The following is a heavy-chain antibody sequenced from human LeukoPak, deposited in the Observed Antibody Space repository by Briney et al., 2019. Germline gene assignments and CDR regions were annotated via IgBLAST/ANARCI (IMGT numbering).Heavy chain of an antibody. D-gene: IGHD3-22*01. CDR1: GYTFTSYY. J-gene: IGHJ4*02. CDR2: INPSGGST. Sequence: GASVKVSCKASGYTFTSYYMHWVRQAPGQGLEWMGIINPSGGSTSYAQKFQGRVTMTRDMSTSTVYMELSSLRSEDTAVYYCATQRGLSGGGYYYDSSGYPGDYWGQGTLVTVSS. CDR3: ATQRGLSGGGYYYDSSGYPGDY. V-gene: IGHV1-46*01.